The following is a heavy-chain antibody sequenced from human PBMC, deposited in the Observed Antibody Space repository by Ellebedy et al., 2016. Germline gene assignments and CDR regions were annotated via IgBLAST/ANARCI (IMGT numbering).Heavy chain of an antibody. CDR2: ISRSGAST. CDR3: AKWFGEPNWGFDS. CDR1: GFTFSNYA. J-gene: IGHJ4*02. D-gene: IGHD3-10*01. V-gene: IGHV3-23*01. Sequence: GGSLRLSXAASGFTFSNYAMSWVRQAPGKGLDWVSSISRSGASTYYADSVKGRFTISRDNSKNTLYLQLNSLRAEDTAVYYCAKWFGEPNWGFDSWGQGTLVTVSS.